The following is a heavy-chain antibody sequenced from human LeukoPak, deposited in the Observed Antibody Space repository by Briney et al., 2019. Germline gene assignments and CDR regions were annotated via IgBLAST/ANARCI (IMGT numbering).Heavy chain of an antibody. CDR1: GYTFTSYD. CDR2: ISVYNGNT. V-gene: IGHV1-18*01. J-gene: IGHJ4*02. Sequence: ASVKVSCKASGYTFTSYDINWVRQATGQGLEWMGRISVYNGNTNYAQKLQGRVTMTTDTSTSTAYMELRSLTSDDTAVYYCARDRAGYCSGGSCYSSDYWGQGTLVTVSS. D-gene: IGHD2-15*01. CDR3: ARDRAGYCSGGSCYSSDY.